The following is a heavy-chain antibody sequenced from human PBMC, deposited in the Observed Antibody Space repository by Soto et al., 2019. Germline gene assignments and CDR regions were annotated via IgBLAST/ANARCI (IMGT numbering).Heavy chain of an antibody. Sequence: ASVKVSCKASGDIFSNYYMHGVRQAPGQGLEWMGVISPSGCYTTYAQKFQGRVTMTRDTSTSTVYMELSSLRSEDTAMYDCGREYCDSRGTPTGDWGQGTLLTVS. D-gene: IGHD3-22*01. CDR1: GDIFSNYY. CDR2: ISPSGCYT. J-gene: IGHJ4*01. V-gene: IGHV1-46*01. CDR3: GREYCDSRGTPTGD.